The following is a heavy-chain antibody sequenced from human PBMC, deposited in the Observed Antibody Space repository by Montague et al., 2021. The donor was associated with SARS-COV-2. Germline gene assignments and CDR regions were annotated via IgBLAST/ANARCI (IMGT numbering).Heavy chain of an antibody. V-gene: IGHV3-64*01. CDR3: ARGAHVLLWFGESYDYYGMDV. D-gene: IGHD3-10*01. CDR1: GFTFSSYA. J-gene: IGHJ6*02. CDR2: ISSNGGST. Sequence: SLRLSCAASGFTFSSYAMHWVRQAPGKGLEYVSAISSNGGSTYYANSVKGRFTISRDNSKNTLYLQMGSLRAEDMAVYYCARGAHVLLWFGESYDYYGMDVWGQGTTVTVSS.